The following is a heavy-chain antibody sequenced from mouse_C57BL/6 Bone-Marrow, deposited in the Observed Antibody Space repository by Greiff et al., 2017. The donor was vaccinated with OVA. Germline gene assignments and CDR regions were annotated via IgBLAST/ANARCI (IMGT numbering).Heavy chain of an antibody. CDR3: VTGGWLRRGYYYAMDY. V-gene: IGHV1-82*01. J-gene: IGHJ4*01. Sequence: QVQLQQSGPELVKPGASVKISCKASGYAFSSSWMNWVKPRPGKGLEWIGRIYPGDGDTNYNGKFKGKATLTADKSSSTAYMQLSSLTSEDSAVYCCVTGGWLRRGYYYAMDYRGQGAEVTVSS. CDR1: GYAFSSSW. D-gene: IGHD2-2*01. CDR2: IYPGDGDT.